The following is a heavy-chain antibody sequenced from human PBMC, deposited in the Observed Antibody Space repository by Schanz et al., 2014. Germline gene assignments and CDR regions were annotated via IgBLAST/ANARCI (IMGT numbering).Heavy chain of an antibody. CDR3: AKDVRPVANTVHFYYMDV. D-gene: IGHD6-19*01. CDR2: INGNGGIT. Sequence: VQLVESGGDLVQPGGSQRLSCAASGFTFSDYYMSWIRQAPGKGLEWVSAINGNGGITYYADPVKGRFTISRDNSKNTLYLQMNSLRAEDTAVYYCAKDVRPVANTVHFYYMDVWGQGTTXTVSS. V-gene: IGHV3-23*04. J-gene: IGHJ6*02. CDR1: GFTFSDYY.